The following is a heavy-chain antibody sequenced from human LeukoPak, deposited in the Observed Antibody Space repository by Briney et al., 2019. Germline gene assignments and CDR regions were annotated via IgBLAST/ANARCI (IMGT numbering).Heavy chain of an antibody. CDR2: IISSGSTI. J-gene: IGHJ4*02. D-gene: IGHD3-9*01. CDR3: AKDATASPYFHWFDN. CDR1: GFTFSSYE. V-gene: IGHV3-48*03. Sequence: GGSLRLSCEASGFTFSSYEMNWVRQPPGKGLEWVSYIISSGSTIYYADSVKGRFTISRDNAKNSLYLQMNSLRAEDTAVYYCAKDATASPYFHWFDNWGQGTQVIVSS.